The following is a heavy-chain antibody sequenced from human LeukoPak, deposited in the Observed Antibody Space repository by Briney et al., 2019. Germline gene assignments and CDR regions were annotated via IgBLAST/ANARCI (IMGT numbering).Heavy chain of an antibody. J-gene: IGHJ4*02. CDR3: ASLYFDGRGNLEFDY. CDR2: IYYSGNT. Sequence: PSETLSLTCTVSSGSISSPSYYWGWIRQPPGKGLEWIGNIYYSGNTYYNPSLQSRVTMSVDTSKQRFSLRLNSVTAADTAVYYCASLYFDGRGNLEFDYWGQGILVTVSS. CDR1: SGSISSPSYY. D-gene: IGHD2/OR15-2a*01. V-gene: IGHV4-39*01.